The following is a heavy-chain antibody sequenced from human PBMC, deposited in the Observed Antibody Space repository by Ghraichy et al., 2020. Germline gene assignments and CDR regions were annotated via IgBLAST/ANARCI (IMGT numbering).Heavy chain of an antibody. J-gene: IGHJ5*02. V-gene: IGHV4-38-2*01. CDR1: GYSISSGYY. CDR3: ARRGSGWYSNWFDP. Sequence: SLTCAVSGYSISSGYYWGWIRQPPGKGLEWIGSIYHSGSTYYNPSLKSRVTISVDTSKNQFSLKLSSVTAADTAVYYCARRGSGWYSNWFDPWGQGTLVTVSS. D-gene: IGHD6-19*01. CDR2: IYHSGST.